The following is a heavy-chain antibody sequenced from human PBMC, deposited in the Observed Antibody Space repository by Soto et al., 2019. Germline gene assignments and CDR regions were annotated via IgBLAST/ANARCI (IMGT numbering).Heavy chain of an antibody. D-gene: IGHD3-3*01. V-gene: IGHV3-73*02. J-gene: IGHJ6*02. CDR3: TRGVQYYDFWSGYYYYGMDV. CDR1: GFTFSGSA. CDR2: IRSKANSYAT. Sequence: EVQLVESGGGLVQPGGSLKLSCAASGFTFSGSAMHWVRQASGKGLEWVGRIRSKANSYATAYAASVKGRFTISRDDSKNTADLQMNSLKTEDTAVYYCTRGVQYYDFWSGYYYYGMDVWGQGTTVTVSS.